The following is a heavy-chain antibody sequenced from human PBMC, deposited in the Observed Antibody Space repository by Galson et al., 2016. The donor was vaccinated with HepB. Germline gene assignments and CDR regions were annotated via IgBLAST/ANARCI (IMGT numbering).Heavy chain of an antibody. D-gene: IGHD2-21*02. CDR2: IYKTGNT. V-gene: IGHV4-59*01. J-gene: IGHJ4*02. CDR3: ARGVTGTPYFDF. CDR1: GGSISSYF. Sequence: SETLSLTCNVSGGSISSYFWSWVRQPPGKGLEWIGYIYKTGNTNYSPSLKSRVTVSVDTSKNQFSLELRSMTAADTAIYYCARGVTGTPYFDFWGQGALVTVPS.